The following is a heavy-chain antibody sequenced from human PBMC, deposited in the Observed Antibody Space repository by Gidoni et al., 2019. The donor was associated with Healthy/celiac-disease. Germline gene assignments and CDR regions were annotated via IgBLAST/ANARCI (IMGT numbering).Heavy chain of an antibody. CDR1: GGPIRSSSYY. J-gene: IGHJ4*02. CDR2: IYYSGST. D-gene: IGHD6-13*01. Sequence: QLQLPESGPGMVKPSETLSLTFPGLGGPIRSSSYYWGWIRQPPGKGREWIGSIYYSGSTYYNPSLKSRVTISVDTSKNQFSLKLSSVTAADTAVYYCARGVRAAAGPFDYWGQGTLVTVSS. V-gene: IGHV4-39*07. CDR3: ARGVRAAAGPFDY.